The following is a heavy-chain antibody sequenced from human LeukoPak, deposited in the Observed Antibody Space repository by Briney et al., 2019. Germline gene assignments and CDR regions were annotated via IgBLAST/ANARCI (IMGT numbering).Heavy chain of an antibody. CDR3: ARVQWLVWGIEY. V-gene: IGHV3-48*01. D-gene: IGHD6-19*01. CDR1: GFTFSSYS. CDR2: ISSSSSTI. J-gene: IGHJ4*02. Sequence: GGSLRLSCAASGFTFSSYSMNWVRQAPGKGLEWVSYISSSSSTIYYADSVEGRFTISRDNSKNTLYLQMNSLRAEDTAVYYCARVQWLVWGIEYWGQGTLVTVSS.